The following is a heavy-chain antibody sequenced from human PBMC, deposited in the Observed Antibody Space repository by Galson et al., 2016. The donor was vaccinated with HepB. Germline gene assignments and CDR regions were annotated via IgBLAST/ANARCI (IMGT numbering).Heavy chain of an antibody. CDR3: FYGDRHSSDY. Sequence: SLRLSCAASGFLFSDYYMSWIRQAPGKGLEWVSSINAGGGSTYYADSVKGRFTISRDNSKSTLYLQMNSLRAEDTALYCCFYGDRHSSDYWGQGTLVTVSS. J-gene: IGHJ4*02. CDR2: INAGGGST. CDR1: GFLFSDYY. V-gene: IGHV3-23*01. D-gene: IGHD4-17*01.